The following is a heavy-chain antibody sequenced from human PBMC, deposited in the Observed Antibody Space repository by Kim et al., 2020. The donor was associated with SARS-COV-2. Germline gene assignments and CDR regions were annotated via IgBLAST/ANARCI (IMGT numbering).Heavy chain of an antibody. J-gene: IGHJ6*01. V-gene: IGHV3-7*01. D-gene: IGHD1-1*01. CDR2: IKQDGSEK. CDR1: GLTFSSYW. Sequence: GGSLRLSCAASGLTFSSYWMTWVRQSPGKGLEWVANIKQDGSEKNYVDSVKGRFTISRDNAKNSMSRQMNSLRAEDTALYYSATSASPGRRYYNYYGFDV. CDR3: ATSASPGRRYYNYYGFDV.